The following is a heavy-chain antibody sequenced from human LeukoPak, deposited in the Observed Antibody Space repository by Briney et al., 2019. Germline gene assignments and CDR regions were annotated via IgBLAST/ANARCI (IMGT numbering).Heavy chain of an antibody. Sequence: PSETLSLTCTVSGGSIGSYYWGWIRQPPGKGLEWIGSIYYSGSTYYNPSLKSRVTISVDTSKNQFSLKLSSVTAADTAVYYCARRNYYDSKPNAFDIWGQGTMVTVSS. D-gene: IGHD3-22*01. CDR3: ARRNYYDSKPNAFDI. CDR2: IYYSGST. J-gene: IGHJ3*02. CDR1: GGSIGSYY. V-gene: IGHV4-39*07.